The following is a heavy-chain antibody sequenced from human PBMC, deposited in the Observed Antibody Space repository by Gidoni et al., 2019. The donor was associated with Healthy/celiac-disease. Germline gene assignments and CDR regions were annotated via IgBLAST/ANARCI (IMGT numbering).Heavy chain of an antibody. CDR3: ARELGWYGAGAFDI. Sequence: QVQLVQSGAEVKKPGASVKVSCKASGYTFTSYAMHWVRQAPGQRLEWMRWINAGNGNTKYSQKFQGRVTITRDTSASTAYMELSSLRSEDTAVYYCARELGWYGAGAFDIWGQGTMVTVSS. CDR1: GYTFTSYA. D-gene: IGHD6-19*01. V-gene: IGHV1-3*01. J-gene: IGHJ3*02. CDR2: INAGNGNT.